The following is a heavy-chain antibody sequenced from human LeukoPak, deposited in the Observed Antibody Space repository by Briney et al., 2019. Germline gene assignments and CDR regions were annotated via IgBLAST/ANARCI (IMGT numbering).Heavy chain of an antibody. CDR3: ARGYGSGEDGDY. Sequence: GGSLRLSCAASGFTFDDYGMSWVRQAPGKGLEWVSGINWNGGSTGYADSLKGRFTVSRDNAKNSLYLQMNSLRAEDTALYYCARGYGSGEDGDYWGQGTLVTVSS. D-gene: IGHD3-10*01. J-gene: IGHJ4*02. V-gene: IGHV3-20*04. CDR2: INWNGGST. CDR1: GFTFDDYG.